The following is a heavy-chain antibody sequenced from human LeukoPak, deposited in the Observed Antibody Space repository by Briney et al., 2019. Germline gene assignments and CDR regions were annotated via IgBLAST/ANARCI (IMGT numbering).Heavy chain of an antibody. V-gene: IGHV3-11*01. CDR1: GFVVNDYY. CDR2: ISSRDNLI. D-gene: IGHD3-3*01. Sequence: PGGSLRLSCAASGFVVNDYYMNWIRLAPGKGLEWVSYISSRDNLIYYADSVKGRFTISRDNAKNSLYLQMNSLRAEDTALYYCVKDLNYDFGAFDYWGQGTLVTVSS. CDR3: VKDLNYDFGAFDY. J-gene: IGHJ4*02.